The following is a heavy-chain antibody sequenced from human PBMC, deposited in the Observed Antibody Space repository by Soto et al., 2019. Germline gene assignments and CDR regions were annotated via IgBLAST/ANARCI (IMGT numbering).Heavy chain of an antibody. CDR3: ARRAHSSRWDRANFFDY. Sequence: GESLKISCKGSGYSFTSYWIGWVRQMPGKGLEWMGIIYPGDSDTRYSPSFQGQVTISADKSISTAYLQWSSLKASDTAMYYCARRAHSSRWDRANFFDYWGQGTLVTVSS. CDR1: GYSFTSYW. D-gene: IGHD6-13*01. V-gene: IGHV5-51*01. J-gene: IGHJ4*02. CDR2: IYPGDSDT.